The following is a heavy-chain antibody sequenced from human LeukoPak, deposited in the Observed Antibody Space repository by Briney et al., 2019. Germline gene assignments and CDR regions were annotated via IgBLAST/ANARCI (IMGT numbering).Heavy chain of an antibody. V-gene: IGHV1-18*01. CDR3: ARVFTGDYNNWFDP. J-gene: IGHJ5*02. CDR1: GYTFTSYD. D-gene: IGHD4-17*01. Sequence: GASVKVSCKASGYTFTSYDINWVRQAPGQGLEWMGWISAYNGNTNYAQKLQGRVSMTTDTSTSTAYMELRSLRSDDTAVYYCARVFTGDYNNWFDPWGQGTLVTVSS. CDR2: ISAYNGNT.